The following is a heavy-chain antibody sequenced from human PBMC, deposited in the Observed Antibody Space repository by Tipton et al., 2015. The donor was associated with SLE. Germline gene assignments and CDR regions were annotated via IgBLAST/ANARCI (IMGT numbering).Heavy chain of an antibody. V-gene: IGHV3-7*01. Sequence: TLSLTCAASGFTFSNCWMSWVRQAPGKGLEWVANIKQDGNEKYYVDSVKGRFTISRDNAKNSLYLQMNSLRAEDTAVYYCARHWEPPFDYWGQGTLVTVSS. CDR2: IKQDGNEK. J-gene: IGHJ4*02. D-gene: IGHD1-26*01. CDR3: ARHWEPPFDY. CDR1: GFTFSNCW.